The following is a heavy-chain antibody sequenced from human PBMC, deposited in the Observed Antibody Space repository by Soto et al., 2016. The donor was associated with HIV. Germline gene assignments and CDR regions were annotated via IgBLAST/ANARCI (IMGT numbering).Heavy chain of an antibody. J-gene: IGHJ6*02. Sequence: EVQLVESGGHLVQPGGSLRLSCEASGFIFSDYDMHWVRQVRGKGLEWVSGIDSAGDSYYSVSVKGRFSISREIAKNSLYLQMNSLRAGDTAVYYCANPPVEVGAIYYYYGMDVWGQGTTVTVSS. V-gene: IGHV3-13*04. CDR3: ANPPVEVGAIYYYYGMDV. CDR2: IDSAGDS. D-gene: IGHD1-26*01. CDR1: GFIFSDYD.